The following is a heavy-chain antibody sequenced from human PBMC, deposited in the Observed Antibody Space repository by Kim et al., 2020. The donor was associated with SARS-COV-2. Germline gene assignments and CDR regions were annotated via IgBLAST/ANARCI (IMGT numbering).Heavy chain of an antibody. CDR1: GFTFSSYG. CDR2: IWYDGSNK. Sequence: GGSLRLSCAASGFTFSSYGMHWVRQAPGKGLEWVAVIWYDGSNKYYADSVKGRFTISRDNSKNTLYLQMNSLRAEGTAVYYCAKVGGDFGGYAKYYYYGMDVWGQGTTVTVSS. V-gene: IGHV3-33*06. J-gene: IGHJ6*02. D-gene: IGHD5-12*01. CDR3: AKVGGDFGGYAKYYYYGMDV.